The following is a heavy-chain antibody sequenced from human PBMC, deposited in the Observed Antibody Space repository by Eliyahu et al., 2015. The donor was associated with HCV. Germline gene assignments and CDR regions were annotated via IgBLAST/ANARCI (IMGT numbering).Heavy chain of an antibody. Sequence: EVQLLESGGGLVQPGGSLRLSCAVSGFPLRSYAMNWVRQAPGKGLEWVSSISGSAGRTNYADSVRGRFTISRDTSKNTLSLQMNSLRIEDTAVYYCATMEYRGYWGQGRLVTVSS. J-gene: IGHJ4*02. CDR1: GFPLRSYA. V-gene: IGHV3-23*01. D-gene: IGHD3-10*01. CDR3: ATMEYRGY. CDR2: ISGSAGRT.